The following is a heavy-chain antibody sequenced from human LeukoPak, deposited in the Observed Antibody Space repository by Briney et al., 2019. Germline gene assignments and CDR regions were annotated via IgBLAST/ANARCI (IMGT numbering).Heavy chain of an antibody. CDR3: AMAYYYDSSGYYGTDAFDI. CDR1: GGSITSYY. CDR2: IFNSGST. J-gene: IGHJ3*02. D-gene: IGHD3-22*01. Sequence: SETLSLTCTVSGGSITSYYWSWIRQPPGKGLEWIGSIFNSGSTNYNPSLKSRVTISVDTSKNQFSLKLSSVTAADTAVYYCAMAYYYDSSGYYGTDAFDIWGQGTMVTVSS. V-gene: IGHV4-59*01.